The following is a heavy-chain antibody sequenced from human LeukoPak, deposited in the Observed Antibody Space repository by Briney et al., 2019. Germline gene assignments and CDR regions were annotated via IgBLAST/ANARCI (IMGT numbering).Heavy chain of an antibody. J-gene: IGHJ6*04. Sequence: SVKVSCKASGGIFSSYAISWVRQAPGQGLEWMGGIIPIFGTANYAQKFQGRVTITADESTSTAYMELSSLRSEDTAVYYCARFPGYCSGGSCYSDGMDVWGKGTTVTVSS. CDR3: ARFPGYCSGGSCYSDGMDV. CDR1: GGIFSSYA. CDR2: IIPIFGTA. V-gene: IGHV1-69*01. D-gene: IGHD2-15*01.